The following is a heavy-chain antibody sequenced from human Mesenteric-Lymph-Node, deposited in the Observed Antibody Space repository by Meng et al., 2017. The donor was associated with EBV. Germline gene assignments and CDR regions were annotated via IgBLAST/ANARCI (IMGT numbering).Heavy chain of an antibody. CDR2: INPSGGGT. Sequence: QVQLVELGAEVKKPGASVKVSCKASGYTFTSYSMHWVRQAPGQGLEWMGIINPSGGGTSYAQKFQGRVTMTRDTSTSTVYMELSSLRSEDTAVYYCARDGPVVPAAVDFWGQGTLVTVSS. V-gene: IGHV1-46*01. CDR1: GYTFTSYS. CDR3: ARDGPVVPAAVDF. J-gene: IGHJ4*02. D-gene: IGHD2-2*01.